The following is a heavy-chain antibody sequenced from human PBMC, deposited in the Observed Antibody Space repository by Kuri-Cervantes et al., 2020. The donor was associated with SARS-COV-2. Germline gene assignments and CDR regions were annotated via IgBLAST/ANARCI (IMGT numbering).Heavy chain of an antibody. CDR3: ATESSSWYGGSFDY. D-gene: IGHD6-13*01. CDR2: ISYDGSNK. V-gene: IGHV3-30*03. Sequence: GGSLRLSCAASGFTFSDYYMSWVRQAPGKGLEWVAVISYDGSNKYYADSVKGRFTISRDNSKNTLYLQMNSLRAEDTAVYYCATESSSWYGGSFDYWGQGTLVTVSS. CDR1: GFTFSDYY. J-gene: IGHJ4*02.